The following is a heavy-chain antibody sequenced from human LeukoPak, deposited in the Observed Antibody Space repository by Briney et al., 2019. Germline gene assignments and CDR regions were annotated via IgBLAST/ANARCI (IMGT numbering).Heavy chain of an antibody. Sequence: ASVKVSCKASGYTFTSYGISWVRQAPGQGLEWMGWISAYNGNTNYAQKLQGRVTMTTDTSTSTAYMELRSLRSDDTAVYYCARVDCSGGSCYLGDYWGQGTRVTVSS. CDR3: ARVDCSGGSCYLGDY. V-gene: IGHV1-18*04. D-gene: IGHD2-15*01. CDR1: GYTFTSYG. CDR2: ISAYNGNT. J-gene: IGHJ4*02.